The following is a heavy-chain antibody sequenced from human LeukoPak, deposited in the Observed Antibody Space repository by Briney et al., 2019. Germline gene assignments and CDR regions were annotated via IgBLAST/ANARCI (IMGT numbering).Heavy chain of an antibody. V-gene: IGHV3-7*01. D-gene: IGHD6-6*01. CDR1: GFTFSSYW. CDR3: ARRGGSSSRRSPIDY. J-gene: IGHJ4*02. CDR2: IKQDGSEA. Sequence: GGSLRLSCAASGFTFSSYWMTWVRQAPGKGPEWVANIKQDGSEAYYVDSVGGRFTISRDNAENSLFLQMNSLRAEDTAVYYCARRGGSSSRRSPIDYWGQGTLVTVSS.